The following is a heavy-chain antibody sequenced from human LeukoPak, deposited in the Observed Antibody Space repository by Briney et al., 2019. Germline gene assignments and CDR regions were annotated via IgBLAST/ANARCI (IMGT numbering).Heavy chain of an antibody. V-gene: IGHV4-59*01. Sequence: SETLSPTCTVSGGSISSYYWSWIRQPPGKGLEWIGYIYYSGSTNYNPSLKSRVTISIDKSKNQFSLKLSSVSAADTAVYYCTLYDSSGYYPELWGQGTLVTVSS. J-gene: IGHJ4*02. CDR2: IYYSGST. CDR1: GGSISSYY. CDR3: TLYDSSGYYPEL. D-gene: IGHD3-22*01.